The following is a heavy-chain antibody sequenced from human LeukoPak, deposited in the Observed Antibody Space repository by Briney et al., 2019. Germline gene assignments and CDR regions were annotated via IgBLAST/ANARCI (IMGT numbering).Heavy chain of an antibody. CDR2: IHTSGRT. CDR1: GDSISSGSYY. Sequence: SETLSLTCTVSGDSISSGSYYWSWIRQPAGKGLVWIGRIHTSGRTNYNPSLKSRVTISADTSKNQFSLKLSSVTAADTAVYYCARGVTYYYDSSGYLYWGQGTLVTVSS. D-gene: IGHD3-22*01. CDR3: ARGVTYYYDSSGYLY. V-gene: IGHV4-61*02. J-gene: IGHJ4*02.